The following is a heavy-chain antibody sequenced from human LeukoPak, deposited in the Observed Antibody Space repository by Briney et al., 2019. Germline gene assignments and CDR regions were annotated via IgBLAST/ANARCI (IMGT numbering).Heavy chain of an antibody. CDR1: GGTFSNYA. CDR2: IIPIFGTA. Sequence: ASVKVSCKASGGTFSNYAISWVRQAPGQGLEWMGGIIPIFGTANYAQKFQGRVTITADKSTSTAYMELSSLRSEDTAVYYCASASSSWPPGYWGQGTLVTVDS. D-gene: IGHD6-13*01. CDR3: ASASSSWPPGY. J-gene: IGHJ4*02. V-gene: IGHV1-69*06.